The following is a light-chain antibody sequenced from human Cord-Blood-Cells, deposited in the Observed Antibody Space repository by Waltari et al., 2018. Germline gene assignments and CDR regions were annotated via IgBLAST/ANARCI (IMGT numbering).Light chain of an antibody. V-gene: IGKV1-39*01. CDR3: QQSYSTLYT. CDR2: AAS. CDR1: QSISSY. J-gene: IGKJ2*01. Sequence: DIKMTQSPSSLSASVGDRVTITCRASQSISSYLNWYQQKPGKAPKLLIYAASSLQSGVPSRFSGSGSGTDFTLTISSLQPEDFATYDCQQSYSTLYTFGQGTKLEIK.